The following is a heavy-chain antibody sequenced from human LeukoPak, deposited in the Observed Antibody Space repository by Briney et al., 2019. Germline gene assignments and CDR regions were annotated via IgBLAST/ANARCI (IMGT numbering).Heavy chain of an antibody. CDR3: ARLSILRFLEWLSINDAFDI. CDR1: GGSISSYY. CDR2: IYYSGST. J-gene: IGHJ3*02. Sequence: SETLSLTCTVSGGSISSYYWSWIRQPPGKGLEWIGYIYYSGSTNYNPSLKSRVTISVDTSKNQFSLKLSSVTAADTAVYYCARLSILRFLEWLSINDAFDIWGQGTMVTVSS. D-gene: IGHD3-3*01. V-gene: IGHV4-59*12.